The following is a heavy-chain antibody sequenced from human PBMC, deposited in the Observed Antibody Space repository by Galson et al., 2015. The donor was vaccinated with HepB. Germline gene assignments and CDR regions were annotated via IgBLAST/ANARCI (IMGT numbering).Heavy chain of an antibody. Sequence: SLRLSCAVSGFSVTLNYMTWVRQAPGMGPEWVSSIYGDNNAYYGESVKGRFTVSRDESKNVLYLQMNDLRVEDTAVYYCARDYGHYYKSGALPFHYFDLWGQGILVTVSS. V-gene: IGHV3-53*01. CDR2: IYGDNNA. CDR3: ARDYGHYYKSGALPFHYFDL. J-gene: IGHJ5*02. D-gene: IGHD3-10*01. CDR1: GFSVTLNY.